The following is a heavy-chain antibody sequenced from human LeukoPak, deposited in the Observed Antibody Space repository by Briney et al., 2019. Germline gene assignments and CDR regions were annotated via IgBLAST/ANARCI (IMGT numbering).Heavy chain of an antibody. Sequence: GASVKVSCKASGYTFTSYGISWVRQAPGQGLEWVGWISAYNGNTNYAKKLQGRVTMTTDTSTSTAYMELRSLRSDDTAVYYCARDPHNWNDVDAFDIWGQGTMVTVSS. J-gene: IGHJ3*02. CDR3: ARDPHNWNDVDAFDI. CDR2: ISAYNGNT. D-gene: IGHD1-20*01. V-gene: IGHV1-18*01. CDR1: GYTFTSYG.